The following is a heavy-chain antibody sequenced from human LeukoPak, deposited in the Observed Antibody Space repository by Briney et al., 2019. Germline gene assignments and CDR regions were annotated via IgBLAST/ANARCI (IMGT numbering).Heavy chain of an antibody. CDR1: GFTFSSYS. Sequence: GGSLRLSCAASGFTFSSYSMNWVRQAPGKGLEWVSYISSSSSTIYYEDSVKGRFTISRDNSKNTLSLQMNSLRAEGTAVYYCAKGGKYDILTGFPRSRLLGDYWGQGTLVTVSS. CDR2: ISSSSSTI. J-gene: IGHJ4*02. V-gene: IGHV3-48*01. D-gene: IGHD3-9*01. CDR3: AKGGKYDILTGFPRSRLLGDY.